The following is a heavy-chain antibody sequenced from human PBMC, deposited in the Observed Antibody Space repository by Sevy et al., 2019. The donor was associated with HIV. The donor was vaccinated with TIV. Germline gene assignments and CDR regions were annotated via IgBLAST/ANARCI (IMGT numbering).Heavy chain of an antibody. CDR1: GGTFSSYA. CDR2: IIPIFGTE. Sequence: ASVKVSCKASGGTFSSYAISWVRQAPGQGLEWMGGIIPIFGTENYAQKFQGRVTITADESTSTAYMELSSLRSEDTAVYYCAGPQAPRYCSSTSCYFDYYYYGMDVWGQGTTVTVSS. D-gene: IGHD2-2*01. V-gene: IGHV1-69*13. J-gene: IGHJ6*02. CDR3: AGPQAPRYCSSTSCYFDYYYYGMDV.